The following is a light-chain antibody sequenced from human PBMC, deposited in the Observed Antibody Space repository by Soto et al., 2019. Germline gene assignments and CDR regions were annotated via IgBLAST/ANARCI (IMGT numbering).Light chain of an antibody. CDR2: DAS. J-gene: IGKJ4*01. V-gene: IGKV3-20*01. Sequence: EIVMTQSPATLSVSPGERATLSCRASENIYTNLAWYQQKPGQAPRLLIYDASKRATGTPDRFSGSGSGTDFTLTISRLEPEDFAVYYCQQYGSSPLTFGGGTKVDIK. CDR1: ENIYTN. CDR3: QQYGSSPLT.